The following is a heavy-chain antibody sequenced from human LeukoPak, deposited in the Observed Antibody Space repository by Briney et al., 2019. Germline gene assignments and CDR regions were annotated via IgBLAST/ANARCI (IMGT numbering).Heavy chain of an antibody. V-gene: IGHV3-9*01. CDR3: AKDPRPLQYYYDSSGYFDY. CDR1: GSPFVVFA. J-gene: IGHJ4*02. D-gene: IGHD3-22*01. Sequence: PGGSRKLSLQAPGSPFVVFAIPGVRQAPGKALEGASGFSWHSGSIGYADSVKGRFTIFRDNAKNSLYLQMNSLRAEDTALYYCAKDPRPLQYYYDSSGYFDYWGQGTLVTVSS. CDR2: FSWHSGSI.